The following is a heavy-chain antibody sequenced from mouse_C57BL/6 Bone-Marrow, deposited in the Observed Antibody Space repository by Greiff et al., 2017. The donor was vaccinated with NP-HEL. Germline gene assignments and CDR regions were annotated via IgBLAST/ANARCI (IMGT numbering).Heavy chain of an antibody. CDR2: IYPGSGST. Sequence: VQLQQPGAELVKPGASVKMSCKASGYTFTSYWITWVKQRPGQGLEWIGDIYPGSGSTNYNEKFKSKATLTVDTSSSTAYMQLSSLTSEDSAVYYCATPTVYSNYYAMDYWGQGTSVTVSS. D-gene: IGHD2-5*01. J-gene: IGHJ4*01. V-gene: IGHV1-55*01. CDR3: ATPTVYSNYYAMDY. CDR1: GYTFTSYW.